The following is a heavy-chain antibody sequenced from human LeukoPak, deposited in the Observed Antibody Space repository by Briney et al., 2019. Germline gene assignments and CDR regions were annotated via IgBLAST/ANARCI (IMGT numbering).Heavy chain of an antibody. V-gene: IGHV4-39*07. J-gene: IGHJ4*02. CDR1: GGSINSTSNY. Sequence: PSETLSLTCTVSGGSINSTSNYWGWIRQPPGKGLEWIGSIYYSGSTSYNPSLKSRVTISVDTSKNQFSLKLSSVTAADTAVYCAGDYGDYYFDYWGQGTLVTVSS. CDR3: AGDYGDYYFDY. D-gene: IGHD4-17*01. CDR2: IYYSGST.